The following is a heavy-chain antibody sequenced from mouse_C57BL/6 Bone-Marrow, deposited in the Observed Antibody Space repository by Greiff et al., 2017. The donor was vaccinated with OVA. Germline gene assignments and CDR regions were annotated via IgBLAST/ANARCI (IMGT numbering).Heavy chain of an antibody. D-gene: IGHD3-2*02. Sequence: VQLQQSGAELVRPGASVKLSCKASGYTFTDYYINWVKQRPGQGLEWIARIYPGSGNTYYNEKFKGKATLTAEKSSSTAYMQLSSLTSEDSAVYFCARAAAQAAFAYWGQGTLVTVSA. V-gene: IGHV1-76*01. CDR2: IYPGSGNT. J-gene: IGHJ3*01. CDR1: GYTFTDYY. CDR3: ARAAAQAAFAY.